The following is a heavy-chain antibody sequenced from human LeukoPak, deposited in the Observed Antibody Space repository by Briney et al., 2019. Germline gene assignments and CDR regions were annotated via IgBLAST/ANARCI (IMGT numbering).Heavy chain of an antibody. D-gene: IGHD3-10*01. V-gene: IGHV3-30*02. CDR3: AKGRWFGELLYDP. J-gene: IGHJ5*02. CDR1: GFSFSDHD. Sequence: GGSLRLSCAASGFSFSDHDMHWVRQAPGKGLEWVTFIRYDGTNTYADSVKGRFTISRDNSKNTLYLQMNSLGAEDTAVYYCAKGRWFGELLYDPWGQGTLVTVSS. CDR2: IRYDGTNT.